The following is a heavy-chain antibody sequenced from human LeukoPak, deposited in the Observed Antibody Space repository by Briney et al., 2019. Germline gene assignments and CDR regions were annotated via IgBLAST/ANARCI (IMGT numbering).Heavy chain of an antibody. CDR1: GFTFSGYG. Sequence: PGGSLRLSCAASGFTFSGYGMHWVRQAPGKGLEWVAVISYDRTNKYYADSVKGRFTISRDNSKNTLYLQMDSLRTEDTAVYYCARVELYASGWYGSIDYWGRGTLVAVSS. CDR3: ARVELYASGWYGSIDY. J-gene: IGHJ4*02. D-gene: IGHD6-19*01. CDR2: ISYDRTNK. V-gene: IGHV3-30*03.